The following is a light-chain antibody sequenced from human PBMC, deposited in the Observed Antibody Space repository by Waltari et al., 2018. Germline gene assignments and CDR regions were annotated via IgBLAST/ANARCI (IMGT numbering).Light chain of an antibody. CDR1: QSLLHSNGNTY. V-gene: IGKV2D-29*01. Sequence: EIVMTQTLLSLPVTPGEPASISCRSSQSLLHSNGNTYLFWYLQKPGQPPRLLIPRVSNLFSGVPDMFSGSGSGTDFTLKISRVEAEDVGVYYCMQTLQTPYSFGQGTKVEIK. J-gene: IGKJ2*03. CDR2: RVS. CDR3: MQTLQTPYS.